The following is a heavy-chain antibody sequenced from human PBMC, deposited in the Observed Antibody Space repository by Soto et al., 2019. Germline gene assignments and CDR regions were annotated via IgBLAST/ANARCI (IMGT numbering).Heavy chain of an antibody. D-gene: IGHD3-3*02. Sequence: PGGSLRLSCAASGFTFSDHYMDWVRQAPGEGLEWVASITSSGSYVYYADSVKGRFSASRDNAKNSLSLQMDSLRPDDTAIYFCVKDEGIEAMDVWGQGTTVTVSS. CDR3: VKDEGIEAMDV. CDR1: GFTFSDHY. J-gene: IGHJ6*02. CDR2: ITSSGSYV. V-gene: IGHV3-21*01.